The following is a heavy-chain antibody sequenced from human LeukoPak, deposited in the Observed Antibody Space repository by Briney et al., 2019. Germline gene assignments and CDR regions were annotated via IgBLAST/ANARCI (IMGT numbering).Heavy chain of an antibody. CDR1: GFTFSNFG. D-gene: IGHD6-13*01. CDR2: ISYDGKNE. CDR3: ATYSSSWYYYFDY. Sequence: GRSLRLSCAASGFTFSNFGMHWVRQAPGKGLEWVAVISYDGKNEYYTDSVKGRFTISRDNAKNTLYLQMNSLRAEDTAVYYCATYSSSWYYYFDYWGQGTLVTVSS. V-gene: IGHV3-30*03. J-gene: IGHJ4*02.